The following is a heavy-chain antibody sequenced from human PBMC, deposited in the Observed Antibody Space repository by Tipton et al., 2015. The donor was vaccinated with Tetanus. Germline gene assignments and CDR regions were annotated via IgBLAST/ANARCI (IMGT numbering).Heavy chain of an antibody. CDR1: GGSISSRNW. J-gene: IGHJ4*02. V-gene: IGHV4-4*02. CDR2: IYHSGST. D-gene: IGHD3-10*01. Sequence: TLSLTCAVSGGSISSRNWWSWVRQPPGKGLEWIGEIYHSGSTNYNPSLKSRVTISVDKSKNQFSLKLSSVTAADTAMYYCASLPQLWFGELFDYWGQGTLVTVFS. CDR3: ASLPQLWFGELFDY.